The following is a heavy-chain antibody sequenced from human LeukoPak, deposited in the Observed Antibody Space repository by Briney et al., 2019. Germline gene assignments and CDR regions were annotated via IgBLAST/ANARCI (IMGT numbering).Heavy chain of an antibody. CDR1: GYTFTGYY. V-gene: IGHV1-2*02. Sequence: ASVKVSCKASGYTFTGYYMHWVRQAPGQGLEWMGWINPNSGGTNYAQKFQGRVTMTWDTSISTAYMELSRLRSDDTAVYYCARGLYAAGYYDSSGYYNDYWGQGTLVTVSS. CDR2: INPNSGGT. D-gene: IGHD3-22*01. J-gene: IGHJ4*02. CDR3: ARGLYAAGYYDSSGYYNDY.